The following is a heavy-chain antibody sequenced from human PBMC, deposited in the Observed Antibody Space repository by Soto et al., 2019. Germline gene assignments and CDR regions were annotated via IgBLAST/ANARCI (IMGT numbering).Heavy chain of an antibody. CDR3: ARSGNTIFGVVIREYYFDY. V-gene: IGHV1-18*01. CDR1: GYTFTSYG. CDR2: ISAYNGNT. D-gene: IGHD3-3*01. Sequence: GASVKVSCKSSGYTFTSYGISCARQAPGQGLEWMGWISAYNGNTNYAQKLQGRVTMTTDTSTSTAYMELRSLRSDDTAVYYCARSGNTIFGVVIREYYFDYWGQGTLVTVSS. J-gene: IGHJ4*02.